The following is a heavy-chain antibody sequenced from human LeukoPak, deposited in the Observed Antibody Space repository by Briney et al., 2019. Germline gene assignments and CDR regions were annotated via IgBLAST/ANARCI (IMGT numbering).Heavy chain of an antibody. J-gene: IGHJ4*02. Sequence: GGSLRLSCAVSGFTFSSYAMHWVRQAPGKGLEWVATISYEGSNEYYADSVKGRFTISRDNSKNTLYLQMNSLRAEDTAVYYCAREDDFWSGLDYWGQGTLVTVSS. D-gene: IGHD3-3*01. CDR3: AREDDFWSGLDY. CDR1: GFTFSSYA. V-gene: IGHV3-30*14. CDR2: ISYEGSNE.